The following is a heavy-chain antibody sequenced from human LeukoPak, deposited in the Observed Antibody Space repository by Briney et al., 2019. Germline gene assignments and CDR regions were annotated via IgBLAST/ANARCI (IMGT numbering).Heavy chain of an antibody. Sequence: PGGSLRFSCAASGFTFSSYAMHWVRQAPGKGLEWVAVISYDGSNKYYADSVKGRFTISRDNSKNTLYLQMNSLRAEDTAVYYCARGRSSSDYFDYWGQGTLVTVSS. V-gene: IGHV3-30-3*01. CDR1: GFTFSSYA. CDR3: ARGRSSSDYFDY. D-gene: IGHD6-6*01. CDR2: ISYDGSNK. J-gene: IGHJ4*02.